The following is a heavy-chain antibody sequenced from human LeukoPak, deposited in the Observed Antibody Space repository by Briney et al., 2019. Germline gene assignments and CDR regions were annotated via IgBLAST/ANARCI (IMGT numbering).Heavy chain of an antibody. D-gene: IGHD2-15*01. CDR2: AYYSGHT. Sequence: PSETLSLTCTVSGGSISDNYWSWIRQPPGKGLEWIGYAYYSGHTNYNSTLKSRVTMSLDTSKSQFSLRLSSVTAADTAVYFCARHPFATPFDYWGPGTLVTVSS. CDR1: GGSISDNY. J-gene: IGHJ4*02. V-gene: IGHV4-59*08. CDR3: ARHPFATPFDY.